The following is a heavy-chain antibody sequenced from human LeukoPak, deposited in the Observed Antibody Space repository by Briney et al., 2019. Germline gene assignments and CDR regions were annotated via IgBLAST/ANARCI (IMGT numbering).Heavy chain of an antibody. Sequence: SVKVSGKASGGTFSSYAISWVRQAPGQGLEWMGGIIPIFGTANYAQKFQGRVTITADESTSTAYMEPSSLRSEDTAVYYCARTRWAGALMDGGSYYFGPWGQGTLVTVSS. J-gene: IGHJ5*02. CDR1: GGTFSSYA. D-gene: IGHD1-26*01. CDR3: ARTRWAGALMDGGSYYFGP. CDR2: IIPIFGTA. V-gene: IGHV1-69*13.